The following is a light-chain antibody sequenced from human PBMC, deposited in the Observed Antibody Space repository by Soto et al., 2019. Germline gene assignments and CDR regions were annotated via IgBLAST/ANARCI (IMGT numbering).Light chain of an antibody. Sequence: DIQMTQSPSSLSASVGDRVTITCRASQGISNYLAWYQQKPGKVPKLLLYAASTLQSGVPSRFSGSGSGTDFTLTISSLQPEDVATYYCQKYNSAPPFGPGTKVDIK. CDR2: AAS. V-gene: IGKV1-27*01. CDR1: QGISNY. J-gene: IGKJ3*01. CDR3: QKYNSAPP.